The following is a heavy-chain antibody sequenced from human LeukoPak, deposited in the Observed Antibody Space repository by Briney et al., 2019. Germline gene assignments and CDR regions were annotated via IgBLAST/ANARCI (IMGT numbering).Heavy chain of an antibody. J-gene: IGHJ5*02. CDR3: ARKARYFDWLPAGWFDP. V-gene: IGHV4-38-2*02. Sequence: SETLSLTCTVSGYSISSGYYWGWIRQPPGKGLEWIGSIYHSGSTYYNPSLKSRVTISVDTPKNQFSLKLSSVTAADTAVYYCARKARYFDWLPAGWFDPWGQGTLVTVSS. CDR2: IYHSGST. CDR1: GYSISSGYY. D-gene: IGHD3-9*01.